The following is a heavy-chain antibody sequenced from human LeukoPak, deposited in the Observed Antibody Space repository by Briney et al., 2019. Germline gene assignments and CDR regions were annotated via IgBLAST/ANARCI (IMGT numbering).Heavy chain of an antibody. V-gene: IGHV3-11*06. J-gene: IGHJ4*02. CDR1: GFTFSDYY. Sequence: GGSLRLSCAASGFTFSDYYMSWIRQAPGKGLEWVSYISSSNRYTNYADSVKGRFTISRDNAKNSLYLQMNSLRAEDTAVYYCAKDRYSGRYYFDYWGQGTLVTVSS. CDR3: AKDRYSGRYYFDY. CDR2: ISSSNRYT. D-gene: IGHD1-26*01.